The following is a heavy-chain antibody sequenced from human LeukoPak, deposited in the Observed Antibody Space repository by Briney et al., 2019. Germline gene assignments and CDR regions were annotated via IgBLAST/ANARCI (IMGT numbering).Heavy chain of an antibody. D-gene: IGHD1-14*01. J-gene: IGHJ4*02. CDR1: GGSISSYY. V-gene: IGHV4-59*12. CDR3: ARTTIF. CDR2: IYYSGST. Sequence: SETLSLTCTVSGGSISSYYWSWIRQPPGKGLEWIGYIYYSGSTNYNPSLKSRVTISVDTSKNQFSLKLSSVTAADTAVYYCARTTIFWGQGTRVTVSS.